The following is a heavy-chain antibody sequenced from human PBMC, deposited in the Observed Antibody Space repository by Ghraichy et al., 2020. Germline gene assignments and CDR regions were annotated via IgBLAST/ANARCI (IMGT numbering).Heavy chain of an antibody. CDR2: IYYSGST. CDR3: AREAGGHWFDP. Sequence: SETLSLTCTVSGGSVSSGSYYWSWIRQPPGKGLEWIGYIYYSGSTNYNPSLKSRVTISVDTSKNQFSLKLSSVTAADTAVYYCAREAGGHWFDPWGQGTLVTVSS. V-gene: IGHV4-61*01. D-gene: IGHD3-16*01. CDR1: GGSVSSGSYY. J-gene: IGHJ5*02.